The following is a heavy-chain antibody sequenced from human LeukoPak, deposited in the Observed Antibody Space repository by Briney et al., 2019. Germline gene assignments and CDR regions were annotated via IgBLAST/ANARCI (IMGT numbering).Heavy chain of an antibody. D-gene: IGHD2-2*01. CDR2: INPNSGGT. V-gene: IGHV1-2*06. J-gene: IGHJ5*02. Sequence: GASVKVSCKASGYTFSDYYMHWVRQAPGQGLEWMGRINPNSGGTNYAQRFQGRVTMTRDTSISTAYMDLNRLSSGDTAVYYCARGGDCSSTSCYLRRNWFDPWGQGTLVTVSP. CDR3: ARGGDCSSTSCYLRRNWFDP. CDR1: GYTFSDYY.